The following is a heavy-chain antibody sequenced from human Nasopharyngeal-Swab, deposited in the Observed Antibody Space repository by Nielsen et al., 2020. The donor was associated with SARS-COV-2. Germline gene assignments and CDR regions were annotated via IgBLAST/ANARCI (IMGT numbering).Heavy chain of an antibody. J-gene: IGHJ6*03. CDR3: AHITRGLERNTIFGVPLASLSYDYMDV. V-gene: IGHV2-5*02. Sequence: SGPTLVKPTQTLTLTCSFSGFSLTTSGVGVAWIRQPPGKALEWLALIYWDDDQRYNPSLKTRLTITKDTSKDQVVLTLTNMGPVDSGTYYCAHITRGLERNTIFGVPLASLSYDYMDVWGKGTTVTVS. CDR1: GFSLTTSGVG. D-gene: IGHD3-3*01. CDR2: IYWDDDQ.